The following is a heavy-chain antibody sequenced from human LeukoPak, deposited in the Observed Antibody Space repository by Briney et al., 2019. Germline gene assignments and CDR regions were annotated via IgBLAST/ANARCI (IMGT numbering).Heavy chain of an antibody. CDR1: IFTLIPYE. CDR2: ISTPGSPR. J-gene: IGHJ5*02. D-gene: IGHD2-2*01. V-gene: IGHV3-48*03. CDR3: VGERTTSGFDP. Sequence: GGSLTLSCAVSIFTLIPYEMKWVRQAPGRGLEGVAYISTPGSPRDYADSVEGRFTISRDNAQNSLYLQMDSLRVDDTAVYYCVGERTTSGFDPWGQGALVTVSS.